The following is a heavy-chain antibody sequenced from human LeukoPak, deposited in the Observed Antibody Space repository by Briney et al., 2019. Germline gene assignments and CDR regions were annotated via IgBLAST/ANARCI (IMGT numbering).Heavy chain of an antibody. J-gene: IGHJ4*02. CDR1: GGSVSSGGYS. Sequence: SETLSLTCVVSGGSVSSGGYSWWWVRQAPGKGLEWIGYVFTTGTTYYNPSLNSRVTISLDMSKNQFSLKLRSVTAADTAVYFCVRGVTRGYIYADWGQGTLVTVSS. D-gene: IGHD5-18*01. CDR2: VFTTGTT. V-gene: IGHV4-30-4*07. CDR3: VRGVTRGYIYAD.